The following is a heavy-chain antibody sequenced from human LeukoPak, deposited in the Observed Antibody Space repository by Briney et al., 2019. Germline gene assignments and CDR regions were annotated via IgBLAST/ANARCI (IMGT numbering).Heavy chain of an antibody. CDR1: GYTFTSNY. CDR2: IYPRDGST. V-gene: IGHV1-46*01. J-gene: IGHJ4*02. Sequence: ASVKVSCKASGYTFTSNYIHWVRQAPGQGLEWMGMIYPRDGSTSYAQKLQGRVTVTRDTSTSTVHMELSGLRSEDPAVYYCARDQEGFDYWGQGTLVTVSS. CDR3: ARDQEGFDY.